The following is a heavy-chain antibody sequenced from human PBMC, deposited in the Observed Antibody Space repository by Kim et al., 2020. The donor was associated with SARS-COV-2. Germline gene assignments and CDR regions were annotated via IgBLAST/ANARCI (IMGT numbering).Heavy chain of an antibody. V-gene: IGHV4-34*01. CDR3: ARGAGGAFDI. CDR2: INHSGST. Sequence: SETLSLTCAVYGGSFSGYYWSWIRQPPGKGLEWIGEINHSGSTNYNPSLKSRVTISVDTSKNQFSLKLSSVTAADTAVYYCARGAGGAFDIWGQGTMVTVSS. J-gene: IGHJ3*02. D-gene: IGHD3-10*01. CDR1: GGSFSGYY.